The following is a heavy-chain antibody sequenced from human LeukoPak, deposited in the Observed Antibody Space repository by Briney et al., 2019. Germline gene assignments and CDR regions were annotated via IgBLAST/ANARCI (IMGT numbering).Heavy chain of an antibody. CDR2: MYTSGDT. Sequence: SETLSLTCTVSGGSISSGSYYWSWIRRPAGKGLEWIGRMYTSGDTNYNPSLKSRVSMSIDTSKNQFSPKLSSVTAADTAVYYCARGWGDGYNSWGQGTLVTVSS. CDR1: GGSISSGSYY. V-gene: IGHV4-61*02. D-gene: IGHD5-24*01. J-gene: IGHJ4*02. CDR3: ARGWGDGYNS.